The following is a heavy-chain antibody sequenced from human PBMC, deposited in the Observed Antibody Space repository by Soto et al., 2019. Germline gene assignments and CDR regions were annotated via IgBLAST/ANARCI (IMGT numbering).Heavy chain of an antibody. D-gene: IGHD1-20*01. Sequence: PGESLKISCKGSGYSFTSYWIGWVRQMPGKGLEWMGIIYPGDSDTRYSPSFQGQVTISADKSISTAYLQWSSLKASDTAMYYCARHRGAVFNWSFQSYMDVWGKGTTVTVSS. CDR1: GYSFTSYW. V-gene: IGHV5-51*01. CDR3: ARHRGAVFNWSFQSYMDV. CDR2: IYPGDSDT. J-gene: IGHJ6*03.